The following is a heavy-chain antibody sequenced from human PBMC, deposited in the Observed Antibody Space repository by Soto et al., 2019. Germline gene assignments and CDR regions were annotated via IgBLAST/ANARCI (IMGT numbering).Heavy chain of an antibody. CDR1: GFTFSSYG. V-gene: IGHV3-33*01. J-gene: IGHJ4*02. D-gene: IGHD3-10*01. CDR2: IWYDGSQK. CDR3: VRDSGVTGSEFDY. Sequence: WGCLSLSCVSSGFTFSSYGFHWVRQAPDKGQEWVAAIWYDGSQKYHSDSVRGRFAISRDDSKNTLFLPMDSLRDEDTAVWYCVRDSGVTGSEFDYGGQGTQVKVSS.